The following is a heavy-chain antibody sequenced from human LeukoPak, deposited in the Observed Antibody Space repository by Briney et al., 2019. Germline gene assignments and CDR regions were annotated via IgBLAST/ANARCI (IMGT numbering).Heavy chain of an antibody. D-gene: IGHD1-26*01. CDR2: IYYSVTT. CDR3: AQDRSGVGVNQWRIDY. CDR1: GGSIRNYH. V-gene: IGHV4-59*01. J-gene: IGHJ4*02. Sequence: PSETLSLTCSLSGGSIRNYHWSWIRQAPGEGLEWIGNIYYSVTTKYKTSLRSSATLSFDTSKNQFSLRLNSVTTANTAIYYCAQDRSGVGVNQWRIDYWGPGTLVTVSS.